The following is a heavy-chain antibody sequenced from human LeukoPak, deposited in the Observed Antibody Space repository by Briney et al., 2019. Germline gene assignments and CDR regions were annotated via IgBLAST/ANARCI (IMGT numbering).Heavy chain of an antibody. J-gene: IGHJ4*02. Sequence: GGSLRLSCAASGFTFSNAWMSWVRQAPGKGLEWVGRIKSKTDGGTTDYAAPVKGRFTISRDDSKNTLYLQMNSLKTEDTAVYYCTTDWPSRYDILTGWPVWGQGTLVTVSS. CDR2: IKSKTDGGTT. D-gene: IGHD3-9*01. CDR1: GFTFSNAW. V-gene: IGHV3-15*01. CDR3: TTDWPSRYDILTGWPV.